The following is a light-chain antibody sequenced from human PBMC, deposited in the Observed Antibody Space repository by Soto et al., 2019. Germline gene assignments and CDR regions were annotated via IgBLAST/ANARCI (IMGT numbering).Light chain of an antibody. J-gene: IGLJ3*02. CDR1: NSNIGADYG. CDR3: QSYDSNLVGLV. Sequence: QSVLTQPPSVSGAPGQRVTISCTGTNSNIGADYGVQWYQQCPGTAPKLLIYGNNNRPSGVSDRFSGSKSATSASLAITGLQPGDEADYYCQSYDSNLVGLVFGAGTKLTVL. V-gene: IGLV1-40*01. CDR2: GNN.